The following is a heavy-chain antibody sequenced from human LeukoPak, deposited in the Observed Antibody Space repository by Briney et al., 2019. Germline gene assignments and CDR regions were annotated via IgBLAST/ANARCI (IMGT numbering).Heavy chain of an antibody. CDR1: GFTFSSYS. CDR2: VSSSSSYI. CDR3: ARDRRSFYDREPFVYFDY. D-gene: IGHD3-22*01. J-gene: IGHJ4*02. Sequence: GGSLRLSCAASGFTFSSYSMNWVRQAPGKGLEWVSSVSSSSSYIYYADSVKGRFTISRDNAKNSLYLQMNSLRAEDTAVYYCARDRRSFYDREPFVYFDYWGQGTLVTVSS. V-gene: IGHV3-21*01.